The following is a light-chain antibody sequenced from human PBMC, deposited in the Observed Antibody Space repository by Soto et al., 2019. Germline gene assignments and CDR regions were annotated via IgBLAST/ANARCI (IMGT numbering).Light chain of an antibody. CDR3: QKYGGSPLT. V-gene: IGKV3-20*01. Sequence: EIVLTQSPGTLSLAPGERATLSCRASQTVSSSYLVWYHQKPGQAPRLLIHGASNRATGTPDRFSGSGSGPDFTLAISILEPEDFAVYYCQKYGGSPLTFGGGTTLAIK. CDR2: GAS. CDR1: QTVSSSY. J-gene: IGKJ4*01.